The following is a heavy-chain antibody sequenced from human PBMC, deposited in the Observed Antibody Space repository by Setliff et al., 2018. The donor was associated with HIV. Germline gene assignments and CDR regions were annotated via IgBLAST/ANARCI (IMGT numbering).Heavy chain of an antibody. D-gene: IGHD2-2*01. CDR3: ASAYCSSTGCYVRWGNGMDV. CDR2: IIPIFGTA. V-gene: IGHV1-69*05. CDR1: GGTFSSYG. Sequence: GASVKVSCKASGGTFSSYGISWVRQAPGQGLEWMGGIIPIFGTASHARKFQGRVTITTDESTSTAYMELSSLRFEDTAMYYCASAYCSSTGCYVRWGNGMDVWGQGTTVTVSS. J-gene: IGHJ6*02.